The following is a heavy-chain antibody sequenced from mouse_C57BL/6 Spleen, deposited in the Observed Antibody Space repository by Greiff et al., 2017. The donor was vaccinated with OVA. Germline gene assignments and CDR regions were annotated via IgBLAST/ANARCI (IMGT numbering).Heavy chain of an antibody. V-gene: IGHV1-64*01. CDR3: ATAITTIVANDYAMDY. D-gene: IGHD1-1*01. Sequence: QVQLQQPGAELVKPGASVKLSCKASGYTFTSYWMHWVKQRPGQGLEWIGMIHPNSGSTNYNEKFKSKATLTVDKSSSTAYMQLSSLTSEDSAVYYCATAITTIVANDYAMDYWGQGTSVTVSS. J-gene: IGHJ4*01. CDR1: GYTFTSYW. CDR2: IHPNSGST.